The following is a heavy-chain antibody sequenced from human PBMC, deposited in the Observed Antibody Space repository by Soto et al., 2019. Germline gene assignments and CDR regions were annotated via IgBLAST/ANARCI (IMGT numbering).Heavy chain of an antibody. CDR3: ARVQFLTGYYNSNYFDY. V-gene: IGHV3-11*06. CDR2: ISSSSSYT. CDR1: GFTFSDYY. J-gene: IGHJ4*02. D-gene: IGHD3-9*01. Sequence: GGSLRLSCAASGFTFSDYYMSWIRQAPGKGLEWVSYISSSSSYTNYADSVKGRFTISRDNAKNSLYLQMNSLRAEDTAVYYCARVQFLTGYYNSNYFDYWGQGTLVTVSS.